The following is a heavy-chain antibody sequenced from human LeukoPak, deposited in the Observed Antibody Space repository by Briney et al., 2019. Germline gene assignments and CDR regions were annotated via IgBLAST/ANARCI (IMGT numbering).Heavy chain of an antibody. V-gene: IGHV3-33*01. J-gene: IGHJ3*02. CDR3: ARARDYYDSSGYYSGAFDI. CDR2: IWYDGSNK. D-gene: IGHD3-22*01. Sequence: GRSLRLSCAASGFTFSSYGMHWVRQAPGKGLEWEAVIWYDGSNKYYADSVKGRFTISRDNSKNTLYLQMNSLRAEDTAVYYCARARDYYDSSGYYSGAFDIWGQGTMVTVSS. CDR1: GFTFSSYG.